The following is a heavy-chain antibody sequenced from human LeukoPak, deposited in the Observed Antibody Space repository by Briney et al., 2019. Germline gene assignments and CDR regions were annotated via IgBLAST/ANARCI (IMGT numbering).Heavy chain of an antibody. D-gene: IGHD6-6*01. V-gene: IGHV4-61*02. CDR3: AREVAARWGLGYFDY. CDR2: IYTSGST. CDR1: GGSISSGSYY. Sequence: SETLSLTCTVSGGSISSGSYYWSWIRQPAGKGLEWIGRIYTSGSTNYNPSLKSRVTISVDTSKNQFSLKLSSVTAADTAVYYCAREVAARWGLGYFDYWGQGTLVTVSS. J-gene: IGHJ4*02.